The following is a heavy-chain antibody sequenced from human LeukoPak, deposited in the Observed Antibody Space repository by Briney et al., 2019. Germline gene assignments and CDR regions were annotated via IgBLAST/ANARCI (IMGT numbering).Heavy chain of an antibody. Sequence: ASVKVPCKASGYTFTSYGISWVRQAPGQGLEWMGWISAYNGNTNYAQKFQGRVTITADESTSTAYMELSSLRSEDTAVYYCARNEVTMVRGVIKAAFDYWGQGTLVTVSS. CDR2: ISAYNGNT. CDR1: GYTFTSYG. V-gene: IGHV1-18*01. D-gene: IGHD3-10*01. CDR3: ARNEVTMVRGVIKAAFDY. J-gene: IGHJ4*02.